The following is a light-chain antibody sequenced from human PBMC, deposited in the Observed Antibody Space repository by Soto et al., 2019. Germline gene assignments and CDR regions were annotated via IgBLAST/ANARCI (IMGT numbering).Light chain of an antibody. V-gene: IGLV2-14*03. Sequence: QSVLTQPASVSGSPGQSITTSCTGTSSDVGAYNFVSWYQHHPDKATKVVIYDVANRPSGVSYRFSASKSGNTASLTISWLQAEDEADYYCMSFTSSNTYVFGTGTKVTV. J-gene: IGLJ1*01. CDR3: MSFTSSNTYV. CDR1: SSDVGAYNF. CDR2: DVA.